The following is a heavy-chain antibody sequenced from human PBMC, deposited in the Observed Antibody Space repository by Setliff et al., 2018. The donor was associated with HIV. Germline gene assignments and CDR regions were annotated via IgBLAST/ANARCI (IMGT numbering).Heavy chain of an antibody. CDR1: GFTFSDYF. D-gene: IGHD2-15*01. CDR2: ISSSSYI. V-gene: IGHV3-11*03. CDR3: ASQGVVVTTRGHHYYGLNV. Sequence: GGSLRLSCAASGFTFSDYFMAWVRQTPVKGLEWISYISSSSYIEYTDSVRGRFTISRDNAKNSLYLQMNSLRAEDTAVYYCASQGVVVTTRGHHYYGLNVWGQGTTVTVSS. J-gene: IGHJ6*02.